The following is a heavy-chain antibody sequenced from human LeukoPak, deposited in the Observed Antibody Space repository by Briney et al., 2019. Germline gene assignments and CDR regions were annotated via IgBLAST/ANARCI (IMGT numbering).Heavy chain of an antibody. CDR2: ISYDGSNK. Sequence: GGSLRLSCAASGFTFSSYGMHWVRQAPGKGLEWVAVISYDGSNKYYADSVKGRFTISRDNSKNTLYLQMYSLRAEDTAVYYCAKGPLYSNYIGYWGQGTLVTVSS. J-gene: IGHJ4*02. CDR3: AKGPLYSNYIGY. V-gene: IGHV3-30*18. CDR1: GFTFSSYG. D-gene: IGHD4-4*01.